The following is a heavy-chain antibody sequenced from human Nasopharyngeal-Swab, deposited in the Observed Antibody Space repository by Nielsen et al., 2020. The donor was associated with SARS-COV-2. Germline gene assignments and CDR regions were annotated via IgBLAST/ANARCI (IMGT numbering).Heavy chain of an antibody. V-gene: IGHV1-2*06. CDR2: INPNSGGT. CDR1: GYTFTGYY. Sequence: ASVKVSCKASGYTFTGYYMHWVRQAPGQGLEWMGRINPNSGGTNYAQKFQGRVTMTRDTSISTAYMELSRLRSDDTAAYYCARERIAAAGTGFDYWGQGTLVTVSS. CDR3: ARERIAAAGTGFDY. D-gene: IGHD6-13*01. J-gene: IGHJ4*02.